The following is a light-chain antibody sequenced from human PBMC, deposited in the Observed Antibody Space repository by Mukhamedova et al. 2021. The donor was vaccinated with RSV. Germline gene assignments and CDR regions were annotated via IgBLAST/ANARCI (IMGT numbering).Light chain of an antibody. CDR2: AAS. V-gene: IGKV1-17*01. J-gene: IGKJ4*01. Sequence: WYQRRVHGEAPKRLMYAASTLQGGVPSRFSGSGSGTEFTLTINSLQPEDFATYYCLQYNSSPLTFGGGTKVEIK. CDR3: LQYNSSPLT.